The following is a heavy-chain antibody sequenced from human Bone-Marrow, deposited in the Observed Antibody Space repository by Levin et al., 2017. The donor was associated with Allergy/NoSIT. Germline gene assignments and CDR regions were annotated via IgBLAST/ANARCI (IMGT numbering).Heavy chain of an antibody. CDR1: GHIFTAYY. J-gene: IGHJ4*02. D-gene: IGHD6-19*01. V-gene: IGHV1-2*06. CDR2: INPNSGGT. Sequence: PGASVKVSCTTSGHIFTAYYIHWVRQAPGRGLEWMGRINPNSGGTTYAQEFQGRLAVTWDTSMSTAYMELERLRSDDTAMYYCASRNDWYESSFDYWGQGTQVTVSS. CDR3: ASRNDWYESSFDY.